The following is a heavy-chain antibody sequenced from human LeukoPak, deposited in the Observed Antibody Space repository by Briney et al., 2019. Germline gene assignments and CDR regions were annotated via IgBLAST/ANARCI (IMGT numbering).Heavy chain of an antibody. D-gene: IGHD3-16*01. V-gene: IGHV3-7*01. CDR1: GLTFSNYW. J-gene: IGHJ4*02. CDR2: IKQDGSKE. Sequence: GGSLRLSCAASGLTFSNYWMSWVRQAPGQGLEWVADIKQDGSKEYYVDSAKGRFTVSRDNAKNSLFLQMNSLRAEDSAVYYCAALWDGGYWGQGTLVTVSS. CDR3: AALWDGGY.